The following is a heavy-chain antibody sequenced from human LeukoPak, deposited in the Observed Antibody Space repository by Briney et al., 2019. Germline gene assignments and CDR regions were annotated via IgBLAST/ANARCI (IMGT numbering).Heavy chain of an antibody. Sequence: SETLSLTCTVSGGSISSGGYYWSWIRQHPGKGLEWIGYIYYSGITYYNPSLKSRVTISVDTSKNQFSLKLSSVTAADTAVYYCARAPTYYDILTGYPLYYFDYWGQGTLVTVSS. J-gene: IGHJ4*02. D-gene: IGHD3-9*01. CDR1: GGSISSGGYY. CDR3: ARAPTYYDILTGYPLYYFDY. V-gene: IGHV4-31*03. CDR2: IYYSGIT.